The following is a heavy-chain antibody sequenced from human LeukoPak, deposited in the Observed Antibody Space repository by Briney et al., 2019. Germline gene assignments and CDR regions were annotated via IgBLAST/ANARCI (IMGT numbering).Heavy chain of an antibody. CDR1: GDPISTSKSY. CDR2: IYYTGNT. D-gene: IGHD3-10*01. Sequence: SDTLSLTCTVSGDPISTSKSYWGWIRQPPLKGLEWIGSIYYTGNTYYNASLKSRVTISVDTSKNQFSLSLTSVTAADTAVYYCARGDPDYYGSGSLDENFFDYWGQGTLVTVSS. V-gene: IGHV4-39*01. J-gene: IGHJ4*02. CDR3: ARGDPDYYGSGSLDENFFDY.